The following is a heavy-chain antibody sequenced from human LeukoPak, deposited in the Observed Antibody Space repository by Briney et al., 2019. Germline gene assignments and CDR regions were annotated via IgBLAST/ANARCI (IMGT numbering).Heavy chain of an antibody. V-gene: IGHV3-23*01. D-gene: IGHD3-22*01. CDR3: AKPPGDYYDSSGPIDY. CDR2: ISGGAGST. J-gene: IGHJ4*02. CDR1: GFTLSNHA. Sequence: GGSLRLSCAASGFTLSNHARNWVRQAPGKGLEWVSGISGGAGSTYYADSVKGRFTISRDNSKNTLYLQMNSLRAEDTAVYYCAKPPGDYYDSSGPIDYWGQGTLVTVSS.